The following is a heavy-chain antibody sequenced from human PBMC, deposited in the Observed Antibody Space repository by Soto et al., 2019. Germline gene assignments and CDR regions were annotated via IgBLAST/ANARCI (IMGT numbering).Heavy chain of an antibody. D-gene: IGHD4-17*01. J-gene: IGHJ5*02. Sequence: QVQLQESGPGLVKPSQTLFPTCTVSGGSISSGGYYWSWIRQHPGKGLEWIGYIYYSGSAYYNPSLEKRRTISVNTSKNQFSLKLSSVTGADKAVYYCSLFDYGEDSNWFDPWGQGTLVTVSS. CDR2: IYYSGSA. V-gene: IGHV4-31*03. CDR1: GGSISSGGYY. CDR3: SLFDYGEDSNWFDP.